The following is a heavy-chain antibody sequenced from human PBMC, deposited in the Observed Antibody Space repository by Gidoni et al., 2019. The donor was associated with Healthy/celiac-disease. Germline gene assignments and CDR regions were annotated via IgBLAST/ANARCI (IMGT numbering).Heavy chain of an antibody. CDR1: GGSISSGSYY. CDR2: IYTSGST. D-gene: IGHD6-19*01. CDR3: ARDRVGIAVAGTPYGMDV. J-gene: IGHJ6*02. V-gene: IGHV4-61*02. Sequence: QVQLQESGPGLVKPSQTLSLTCTVSGGSISSGSYYWSWIRQPAGKGLEWIGRIYTSGSTNYNPSLKSRVTISVDTSKNQFSLKLSSVTAADTAVYYCARDRVGIAVAGTPYGMDVWGQGTTVTVSS.